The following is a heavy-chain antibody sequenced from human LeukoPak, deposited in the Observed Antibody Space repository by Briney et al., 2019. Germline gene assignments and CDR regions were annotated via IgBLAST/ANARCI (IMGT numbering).Heavy chain of an antibody. D-gene: IGHD3-10*01. CDR3: ARHLGAYYMDV. CDR2: IYYSGST. Sequence: SETLSLTCTVSGGSISSYYWSWIRQPPGKGLEWIGYIYYSGSTNYNPSLRSRVTISVDMSKNQFSLKLSSVTAADTAVYYCARHLGAYYMDVWGKGTTVTISS. V-gene: IGHV4-59*08. CDR1: GGSISSYY. J-gene: IGHJ6*03.